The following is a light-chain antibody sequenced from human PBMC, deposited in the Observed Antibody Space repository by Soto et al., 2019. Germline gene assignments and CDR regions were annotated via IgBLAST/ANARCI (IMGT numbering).Light chain of an antibody. CDR3: QQYSTYTPRT. J-gene: IGKJ1*01. CDR1: QGISRW. CDR2: AAS. Sequence: DIQMTPSPSSLSASVRDRVTVTCRARQGISRWLAWCHQRPEKAPKSLTYAASNLQGGVPSRFSGSGSGTEFTLTISSLQPDDFATYYCQQYSTYTPRTFGQGTKVDIK. V-gene: IGKV1D-16*01.